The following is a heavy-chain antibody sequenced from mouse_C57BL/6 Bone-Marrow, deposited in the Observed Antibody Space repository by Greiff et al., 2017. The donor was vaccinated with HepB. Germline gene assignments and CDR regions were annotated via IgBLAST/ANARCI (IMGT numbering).Heavy chain of an antibody. CDR2: IDPENGDT. Sequence: VQLQQSGAELVRPGASVKLSCTASGFNIKDDYMHWVKQRPEQGLEWIGWIDPENGDTEYASKFQGKATITADTSSNTACLQLSSLTSEDTAVYYCTSLYDCYYGSWFAYWGQGTLVTVSA. CDR1: GFNIKDDY. CDR3: TSLYDCYYGSWFAY. J-gene: IGHJ3*01. D-gene: IGHD2-3*01. V-gene: IGHV14-4*01.